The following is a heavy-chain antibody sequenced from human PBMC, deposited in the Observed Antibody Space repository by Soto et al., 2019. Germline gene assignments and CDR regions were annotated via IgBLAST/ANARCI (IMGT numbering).Heavy chain of an antibody. CDR1: GFTFSRYE. V-gene: IGHV3-48*03. J-gene: IGHJ4*02. CDR3: ARVGDGYNLNY. Sequence: GGSLRLSCAASGFTFSRYEMNWVRQAPGKGLGWVSYISSSGSTKYYADSVKGRFTISRDNAENSLYLQMNSLRAEDTAVYYCARVGDGYNLNYWGQGTLVTVSS. D-gene: IGHD5-12*01. CDR2: ISSSGSTK.